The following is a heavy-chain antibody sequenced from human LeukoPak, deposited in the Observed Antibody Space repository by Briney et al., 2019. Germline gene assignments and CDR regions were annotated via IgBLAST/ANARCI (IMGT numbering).Heavy chain of an antibody. V-gene: IGHV1-69*04. D-gene: IGHD3-22*01. CDR3: ARLYDSSGYSFFDY. J-gene: IGHJ4*02. CDR1: GGTFSSYA. CDR2: IIPILGIA. Sequence: SVKVSCKASGGTFSSYAISWVRQAPGQGLEWMGRIIPILGIANYAQKFQGRVTITADKSTSTAYMELSSLRSEDTAVYYCARLYDSSGYSFFDYWGQGTLVTVSS.